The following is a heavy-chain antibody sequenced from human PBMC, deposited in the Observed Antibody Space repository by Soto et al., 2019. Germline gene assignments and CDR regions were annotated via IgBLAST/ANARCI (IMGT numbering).Heavy chain of an antibody. CDR1: GYTFTSYY. CDR3: AITHLRFGEHHY. Sequence: QVQLVQSGAEVKKPGASVKVSCKASGYTFTSYYSNWGRQATGQGLEWMGWMNPNSGNPGYAQKFQGRVTMTRNTSIRTAYMELSSLRSEDTAVYYCAITHLRFGEHHYWGQGTLVTVSS. J-gene: IGHJ4*02. V-gene: IGHV1-8*01. CDR2: MNPNSGNP. D-gene: IGHD3-10*01.